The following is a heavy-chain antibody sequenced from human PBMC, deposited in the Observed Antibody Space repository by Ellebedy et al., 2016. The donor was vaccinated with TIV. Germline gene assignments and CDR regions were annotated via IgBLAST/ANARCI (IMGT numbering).Heavy chain of an antibody. CDR3: AKKADSSGFYSAFDI. CDR2: ISASSGTS. Sequence: GESLKISCAASGFTFSNYAMSWVRQAPGKGLEWVSGISASSGTSYHADSVKGRFTISRDNSKNTLFLQMNSLRDEDTAVYYCAKKADSSGFYSAFDIWGQGTMVTVSS. CDR1: GFTFSNYA. V-gene: IGHV3-23*01. J-gene: IGHJ3*02. D-gene: IGHD3-22*01.